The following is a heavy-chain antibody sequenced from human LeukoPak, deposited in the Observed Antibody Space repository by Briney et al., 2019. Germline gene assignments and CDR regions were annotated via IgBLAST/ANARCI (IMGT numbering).Heavy chain of an antibody. CDR3: ARESYSSSWLFDY. V-gene: IGHV4-30-4*01. D-gene: IGHD6-13*01. Sequence: PSETLSLTCTVSGGSISSGDYYWSWIRQPPGKGLEWIGYIYYSGSTYYNPSLKSRVTISVDTSKNQFSLKLSSVTAADTAVYYCARESYSSSWLFDYWGQGTLVTVPS. J-gene: IGHJ4*02. CDR2: IYYSGST. CDR1: GGSISSGDYY.